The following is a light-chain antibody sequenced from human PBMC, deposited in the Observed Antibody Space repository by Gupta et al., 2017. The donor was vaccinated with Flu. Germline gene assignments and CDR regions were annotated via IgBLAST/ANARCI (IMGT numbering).Light chain of an antibody. CDR1: TGAVTSGYF. V-gene: IGLV7-43*01. CDR3: LLFYGGVHV. Sequence: TVVTQYPSLTMSPGGTVTLTCASSTGAVTSGYFPNWFQQKPGQEPRALIYRTNNKHSWTPARFSGSLLGGKAALTLSGVQPEDEAEYFCLLFYGGVHVFGGGTKLTVL. J-gene: IGLJ2*01. CDR2: RTN.